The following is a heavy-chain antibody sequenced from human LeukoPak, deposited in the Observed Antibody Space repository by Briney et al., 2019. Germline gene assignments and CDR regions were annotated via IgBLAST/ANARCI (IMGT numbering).Heavy chain of an antibody. CDR3: ASTGRSSGWRGSGAFDI. Sequence: SETLSLTCTVSGGSISSYYWSWIRQPPGKGLEWIGYIYYSGSTNYNPSLKSRVTISVDTSKNQFSLRLRSVTAADTAVYYCASTGRSSGWRGSGAFDIWGQGTMVTVSS. V-gene: IGHV4-59*01. D-gene: IGHD6-19*01. CDR2: IYYSGST. CDR1: GGSISSYY. J-gene: IGHJ3*02.